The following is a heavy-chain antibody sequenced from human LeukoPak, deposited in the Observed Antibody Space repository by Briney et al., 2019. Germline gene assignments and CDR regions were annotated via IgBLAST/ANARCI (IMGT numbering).Heavy chain of an antibody. V-gene: IGHV4-34*01. CDR2: INHSGST. Sequence: SETLSLTCAVYGGSFSGYYWSWIRQPPGKGLEWIEEINHSGSTNYNPSLKSRVTISVDTSKNQFSLKLSSVTAADTAVYYCAKDRYSYGRYYYYMDVWGKGTTVTVSS. CDR1: GGSFSGYY. CDR3: AKDRYSYGRYYYYMDV. D-gene: IGHD5-18*01. J-gene: IGHJ6*03.